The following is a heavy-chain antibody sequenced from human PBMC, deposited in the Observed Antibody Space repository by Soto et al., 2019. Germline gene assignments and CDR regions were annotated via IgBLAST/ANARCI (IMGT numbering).Heavy chain of an antibody. CDR1: GGSVSSGSYY. J-gene: IGHJ4*02. CDR3: ARGNGDYADFDY. CDR2: IYYSGST. D-gene: IGHD4-17*01. Sequence: QVQLQESGPGLVKPSETLSLTCTVSGGSVSSGSYYWSWIRQPPGKGLEWIGYIYYSGSTNYNPSLKSRVTISVDTSKNQFSLKLSSVTAADTAVYYCARGNGDYADFDYWGQGTLVTVSS. V-gene: IGHV4-61*01.